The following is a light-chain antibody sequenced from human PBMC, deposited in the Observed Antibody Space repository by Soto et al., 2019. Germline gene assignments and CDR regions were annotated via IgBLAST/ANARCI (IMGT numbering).Light chain of an antibody. CDR2: DAS. J-gene: IGKJ4*01. CDR1: QGIGSA. Sequence: AIQLTQSPSSLSASIGDRVTITCRARQGIGSALAWYQQAPGKPPKLLIFDASTLENGVPSRFSGGGSGTDFTLNISSLQPEDFATYYCLLFNTYPLAFGGGTKVEIK. CDR3: LLFNTYPLA. V-gene: IGKV1-13*02.